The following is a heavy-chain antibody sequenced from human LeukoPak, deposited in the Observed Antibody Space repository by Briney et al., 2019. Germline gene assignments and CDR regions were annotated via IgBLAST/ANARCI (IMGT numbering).Heavy chain of an antibody. CDR2: ISSSGNII. CDR3: ARSHYDSSGYYPGNFDY. J-gene: IGHJ4*02. CDR1: GFTFSSYE. Sequence: GGSLRLSCAASGFTFSSYEMNWVRQAPGKGLEWVSYISSSGNIIYYADSVKGRFTISRDNAKNSLYLQMNSLRAEDTAVYYCARSHYDSSGYYPGNFDYWGQGTLVTVSS. D-gene: IGHD3-22*01. V-gene: IGHV3-48*03.